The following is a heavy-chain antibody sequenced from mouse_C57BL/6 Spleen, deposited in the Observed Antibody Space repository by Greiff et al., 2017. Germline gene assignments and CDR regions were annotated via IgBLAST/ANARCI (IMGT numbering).Heavy chain of an antibody. CDR3: ARDYGYDGGYAMDY. CDR2: IYPRSGNT. CDR1: GYTFTSYG. V-gene: IGHV1-81*01. J-gene: IGHJ4*01. D-gene: IGHD2-2*01. Sequence: VQLQQSGAELARPGASVKLSCKASGYTFTSYGISWVKQRTGQGLEWIGEIYPRSGNTYYNEKFKGKATLTADKSSSTAYMELRSLTSEDSAVYFCARDYGYDGGYAMDYWGQGTSVTVSS.